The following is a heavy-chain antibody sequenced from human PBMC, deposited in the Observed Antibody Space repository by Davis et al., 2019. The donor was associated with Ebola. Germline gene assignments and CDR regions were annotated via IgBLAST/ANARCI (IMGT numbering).Heavy chain of an antibody. CDR3: GRGTNGYNPGGYFDS. J-gene: IGHJ4*02. CDR2: IFPGDSDT. D-gene: IGHD5-24*01. Sequence: GESLKISCEASGYSFTTYWLVWVRQMPGKGLECMGIIFPGDSDTRYSPSFQGQVTISADKSISTAYLQWSSLRASDSAIYYCGRGTNGYNPGGYFDSWGQGTLVTVSS. V-gene: IGHV5-51*01. CDR1: GYSFTTYW.